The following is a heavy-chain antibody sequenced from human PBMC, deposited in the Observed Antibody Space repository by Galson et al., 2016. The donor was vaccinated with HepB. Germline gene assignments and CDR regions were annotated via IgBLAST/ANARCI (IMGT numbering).Heavy chain of an antibody. CDR2: VNHGAGT. D-gene: IGHD2-2*01. CDR1: DGSFSGYY. Sequence: TLSLTCVVHDGSFSGYYWTWIRQPPGKGLEWIGEVNHGAGTKYSPSLKSRVTISSDTSKNHFSLNLTSVTAADTAVYFCARGLKRPYCTSASCYLRAMDVWGQGTMVSVSS. V-gene: IGHV4-34*01. CDR3: ARGLKRPYCTSASCYLRAMDV. J-gene: IGHJ3*01.